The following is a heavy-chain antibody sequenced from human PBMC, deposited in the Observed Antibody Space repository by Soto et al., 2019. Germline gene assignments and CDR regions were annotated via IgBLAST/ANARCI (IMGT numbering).Heavy chain of an antibody. CDR3: ARGLIPYGMDV. J-gene: IGHJ6*02. Sequence: GGSLRLACAASGFTFSRYPMHWVRQAPGKGLEYVSAISSNGNSTFYADSVRGRFTLSRDNFKNTLYLQMGSLRVEDMAVYYCARGLIPYGMDVWGQGTTVTVSS. CDR1: GFTFSRYP. V-gene: IGHV3-64*02. CDR2: ISSNGNST.